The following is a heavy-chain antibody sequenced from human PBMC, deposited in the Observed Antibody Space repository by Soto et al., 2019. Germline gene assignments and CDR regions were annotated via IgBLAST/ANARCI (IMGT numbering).Heavy chain of an antibody. CDR1: GGSISSYY. J-gene: IGHJ4*02. CDR3: AREEGATGGFDY. Sequence: PSETLSLTCTVSGGSISSYYWSWIRQPPGKGLEWIGYIYYSGSTNYNPSLKSRVTISVDTSKNQFSLKLSSVTAADTAVYYCAREEGATGGFDYWGQGTLVTVSS. D-gene: IGHD1-26*01. V-gene: IGHV4-59*01. CDR2: IYYSGST.